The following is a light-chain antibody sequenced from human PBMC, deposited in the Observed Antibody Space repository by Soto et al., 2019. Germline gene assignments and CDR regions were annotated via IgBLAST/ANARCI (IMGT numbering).Light chain of an antibody. V-gene: IGLV2-14*01. CDR2: EVT. CDR3: VSYTSNSTPV. J-gene: IGLJ1*01. Sequence: QSALTQPASVSGSPGQSITISCTGTGSDVGGYDYVSWYQHHPGKAPKVMIYEVTNRPSGVSNRFSGSKSGNTASLTISGLQAEDEADYYCVSYTSNSTPVFGTGTKVTVL. CDR1: GSDVGGYDY.